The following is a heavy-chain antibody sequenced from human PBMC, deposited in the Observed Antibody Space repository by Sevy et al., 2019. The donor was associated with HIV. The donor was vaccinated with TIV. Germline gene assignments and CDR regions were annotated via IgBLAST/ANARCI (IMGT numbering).Heavy chain of an antibody. CDR3: ARGSSGGRGGMDV. Sequence: GGSLRLSCAASGFSFAWYWMSWVRQTPEKGLEWVANINQDGSEKNYVDSVKGRFTISRDNSKNTLYLQMNSLRAEDTAVYYCARGSSGGRGGMDVWGQGTTVTVSS. V-gene: IGHV3-7*01. J-gene: IGHJ6*02. D-gene: IGHD2-15*01. CDR2: INQDGSEK. CDR1: GFSFAWYW.